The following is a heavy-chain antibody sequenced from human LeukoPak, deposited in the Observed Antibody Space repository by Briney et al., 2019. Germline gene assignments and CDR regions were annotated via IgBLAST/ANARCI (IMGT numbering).Heavy chain of an antibody. D-gene: IGHD2-15*01. CDR3: AQKAPYSPGYSQD. CDR1: GGSITSYY. Sequence: PPETLSLTCTVSGGSITSYYWTWIRQPPGKGLEWIGYIYHSGTTNYNPSLKSRVSISVDTSKNQFSLNLSSATAADTAVYYCAQKAPYSPGYSQDWGQGTLVTVSS. CDR2: IYHSGTT. V-gene: IGHV4-59*01. J-gene: IGHJ1*01.